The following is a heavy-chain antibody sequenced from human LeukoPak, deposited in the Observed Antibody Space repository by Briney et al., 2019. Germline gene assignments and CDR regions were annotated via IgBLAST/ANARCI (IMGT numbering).Heavy chain of an antibody. V-gene: IGHV4-4*07. CDR2: IYTSGST. D-gene: IGHD2-2*01. CDR1: GGSISSYY. CDR3: ARVCQLPATDWFDP. Sequence: SETLSLTCTVSGGSISSYYRSWIRQPAGKGLEWIGRIYTSGSTNYNPSLKSRVTMSVDTSKNQFSLKLSSVTAADTAVYYCARVCQLPATDWFDPWGQGTLVTVSS. J-gene: IGHJ5*02.